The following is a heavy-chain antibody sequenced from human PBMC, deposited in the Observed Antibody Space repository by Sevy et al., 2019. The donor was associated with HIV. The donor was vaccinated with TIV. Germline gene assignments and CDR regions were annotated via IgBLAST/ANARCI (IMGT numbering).Heavy chain of an antibody. J-gene: IGHJ3*02. CDR2: VIWNIGKV. CDR3: VIDAAMNSVTRHSDI. V-gene: IGHV3-9*03. CDR1: GVTYDDYV. Sequence: GGSLRLSCAASGVTYDDYVMHWVRQAPGKGLEWVADVIWNIGKVNYADSVKGRFTIFRDNAKNSLYIQMNGLRVDDLSIYYCVIDAAMNSVTRHSDIWGQGTKVTVSS. D-gene: IGHD2-21*01.